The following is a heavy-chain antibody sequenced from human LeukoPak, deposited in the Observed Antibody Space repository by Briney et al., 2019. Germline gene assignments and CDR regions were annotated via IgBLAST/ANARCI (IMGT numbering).Heavy chain of an antibody. D-gene: IGHD2-15*01. V-gene: IGHV4-34*01. J-gene: IGHJ4*02. CDR1: GGSFSGYY. CDR2: INHSGST. Sequence: SETLSLTCAVYGGSFSGYYWSWIRQPPGKGLEWIGEINHSGSTNYNPSLKSRVTISVDTSKNQFSLKLSSVTAEDTAVYYCAKGCSGGSCYSGFNYFDYWGQGTLVTVSS. CDR3: AKGCSGGSCYSGFNYFDY.